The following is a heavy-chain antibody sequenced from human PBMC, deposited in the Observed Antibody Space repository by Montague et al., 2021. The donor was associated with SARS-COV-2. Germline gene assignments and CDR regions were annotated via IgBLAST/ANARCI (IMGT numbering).Heavy chain of an antibody. Sequence: SETLSLTCTVSGDSIRSYHWTWIRQPPGKGLEWIGRISDSGSTIYNPSLKSRVTISVDTSKNQFFLNLRSMVAADTAIYYCTRVRGIAAADNYYYGMDVWGQGTMVTVSS. V-gene: IGHV4-59*13. D-gene: IGHD6-13*01. J-gene: IGHJ6*02. CDR3: TRVRGIAAADNYYYGMDV. CDR1: GDSIRSYH. CDR2: ISDSGST.